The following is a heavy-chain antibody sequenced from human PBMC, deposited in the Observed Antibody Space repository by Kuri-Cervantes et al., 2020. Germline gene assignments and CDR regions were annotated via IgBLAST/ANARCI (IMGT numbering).Heavy chain of an antibody. CDR1: GFTFSSYG. D-gene: IGHD6-13*01. CDR3: VRAVRSTGYSSSSPYYYGMDV. V-gene: IGHV3-30*03. CDR2: ISYDGSKK. J-gene: IGHJ6*02. Sequence: GGSLRLSCAASGFTFSSYGMPWVRQAPGKGLEWVAVISYDGSKKYYADSVKGRFTISRDNSKNTLYLQMNSLRAEDTAVYYCVRAVRSTGYSSSSPYYYGMDVWGQGTTVTVSS.